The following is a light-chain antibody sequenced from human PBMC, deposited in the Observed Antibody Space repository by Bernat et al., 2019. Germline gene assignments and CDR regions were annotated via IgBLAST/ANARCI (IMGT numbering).Light chain of an antibody. J-gene: IGKJ5*01. CDR2: SAS. CDR3: QQSYSAPPVT. CDR1: QPVTNN. Sequence: IQMTQSPSCLSASVGDTVTITCRASQPVTNNLHWYQQKPGKAPNLLIFSASSLQSGVPSRFSGSGSGTDFTLTINSLQPEDFATYYCQQSYSAPPVTFGQGTRLDIK. V-gene: IGKV1-39*01.